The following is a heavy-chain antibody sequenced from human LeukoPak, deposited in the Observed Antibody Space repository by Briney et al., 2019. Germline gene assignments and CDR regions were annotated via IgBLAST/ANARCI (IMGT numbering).Heavy chain of an antibody. CDR3: TRDTGTAGAERIDG. CDR1: GFTLRAYN. V-gene: IGHV3-74*01. J-gene: IGHJ4*02. CDR2: INTDGRST. D-gene: IGHD4-17*01. Sequence: GGSLRLSSAAPGFTLRAYNMHCVRRAPGKGLVWVSRINTDGRSTDYADSVKGRFTISRDNAKNTLYLQTNSLRAEDTAVYYCTRDTGTAGAERIDGWGQGTLVTVSS.